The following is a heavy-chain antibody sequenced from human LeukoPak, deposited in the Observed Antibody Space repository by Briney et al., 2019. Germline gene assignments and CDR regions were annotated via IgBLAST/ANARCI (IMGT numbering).Heavy chain of an antibody. CDR2: IYYSGST. Sequence: SETLSLTCTVSGGSVSSGSYYWSWIRQPPGKGLEWIGYIYYSGSTNYNPSLKSRVTISVDTSKNQFSLKLSSVTAADTAVYYCARGITMVRDWGQGTLVTVSS. CDR3: ARGITMVRD. J-gene: IGHJ4*02. D-gene: IGHD3-10*01. V-gene: IGHV4-61*01. CDR1: GGSVSSGSYY.